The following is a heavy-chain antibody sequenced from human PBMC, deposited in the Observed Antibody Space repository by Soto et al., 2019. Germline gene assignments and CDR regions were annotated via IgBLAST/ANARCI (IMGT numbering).Heavy chain of an antibody. D-gene: IGHD6-19*01. Sequence: VQLLESGGGLVQPGGSLRLSCAASGFTFSSYAMSWVRQAPGKGLEWVSAISGSGGSTYYADSVKGRFTISRDNSKNTLHLQMNSLRAEDTAVYYCAKSFSSGWYVFMEGPWDYWGQGTLVTVSS. J-gene: IGHJ4*02. CDR1: GFTFSSYA. CDR2: ISGSGGST. CDR3: AKSFSSGWYVFMEGPWDY. V-gene: IGHV3-23*01.